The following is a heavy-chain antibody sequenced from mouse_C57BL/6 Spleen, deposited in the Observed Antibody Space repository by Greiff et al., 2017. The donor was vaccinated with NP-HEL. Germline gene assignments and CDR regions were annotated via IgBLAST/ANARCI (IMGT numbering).Heavy chain of an antibody. CDR3: ARRDLLLRPSMDY. D-gene: IGHD1-1*01. J-gene: IGHJ4*01. Sequence: DVKLVESGGGLVKPGGSLKLSCAASGFTFSDYGMHWVRQAPEKGLEWVAYISSGSSTIYYADTVKGRFTISRDNAKNTLFLQMTSLRSEDTAMYYCARRDLLLRPSMDYWGQGTSVTVSS. V-gene: IGHV5-17*01. CDR2: ISSGSSTI. CDR1: GFTFSDYG.